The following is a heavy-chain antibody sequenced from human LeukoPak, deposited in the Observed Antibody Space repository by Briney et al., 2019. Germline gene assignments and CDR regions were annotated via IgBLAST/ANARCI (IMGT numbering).Heavy chain of an antibody. CDR3: ARDRELDTAIYYFDY. V-gene: IGHV3-66*01. J-gene: IGHJ4*02. Sequence: PGGSLRLSCAASGFTVSNNYMSWVRQAPRKGLEWVSVIYSGGSTYYADSVKGRFTISRDNSKNTLYLQMNSLRAEDTAVYYCARDRELDTAIYYFDYWGQGTLVTVSS. CDR2: IYSGGST. D-gene: IGHD5-18*01. CDR1: GFTVSNNY.